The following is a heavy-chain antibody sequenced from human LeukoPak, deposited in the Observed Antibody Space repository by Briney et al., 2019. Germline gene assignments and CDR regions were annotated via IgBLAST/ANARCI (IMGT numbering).Heavy chain of an antibody. CDR2: ISAYNGNT. V-gene: IGHV1-18*01. D-gene: IGHD5-12*01. Sequence: GASVKVSCKASGYTFTSYGISWVRQAPGQGLEWMGWISAYNGNTNYAQKFQGRVTMTRDTSISTAYMELSSLRSEDTAVYYCARIGSSGRLQRRRGFDYWGQGTLVTVSS. CDR3: ARIGSSGRLQRRRGFDY. J-gene: IGHJ4*02. CDR1: GYTFTSYG.